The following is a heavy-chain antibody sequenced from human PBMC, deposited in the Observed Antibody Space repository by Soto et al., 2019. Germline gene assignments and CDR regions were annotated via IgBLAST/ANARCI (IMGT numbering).Heavy chain of an antibody. Sequence: PGGSLRLSCAASGFTFSSYGMHWVRQAPGKGLEWVAVIWYDGSNKYYADSVKGRFTISRDNSKNTLYLQMNSLRAEDTAVYYCARYNCNDGKGYYYYGMDVWGQGTTVTVAS. D-gene: IGHD1-1*01. CDR1: GFTFSSYG. CDR3: ARYNCNDGKGYYYYGMDV. V-gene: IGHV3-33*01. CDR2: IWYDGSNK. J-gene: IGHJ6*02.